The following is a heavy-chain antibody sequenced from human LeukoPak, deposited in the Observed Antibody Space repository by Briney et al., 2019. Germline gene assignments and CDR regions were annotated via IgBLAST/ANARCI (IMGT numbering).Heavy chain of an antibody. CDR2: IGTAGDT. CDR1: GFTFSSYD. CDR3: ARAARYYDILTGYHTGYYMDV. V-gene: IGHV3-13*01. Sequence: PGGSLRLSCAASGFTFSSYDMHWVRHATGKGLEWVSAIGTAGDTYYPGSVKGRFTISRENAKNSLYLQMNSLRAGDTAVYYCARAARYYDILTGYHTGYYMDVWGKGTTVTISS. D-gene: IGHD3-9*01. J-gene: IGHJ6*03.